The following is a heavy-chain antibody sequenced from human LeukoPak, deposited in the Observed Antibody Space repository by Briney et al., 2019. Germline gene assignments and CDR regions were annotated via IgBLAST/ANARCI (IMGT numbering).Heavy chain of an antibody. D-gene: IGHD2-2*01. CDR1: GGSISSGGYY. CDR2: IYYSGST. J-gene: IGHJ3*02. V-gene: IGHV4-39*02. CDR3: ARRGFCSSTSCNDGFDI. Sequence: SETLSLTCTVSGGSISSGGYYWGWIRQPPGKGLEWIGCIYYSGSTYYNPSLKSRVTISVDTSKNHFSLKLSSVTAADTAVYYCARRGFCSSTSCNDGFDIWGQGTMVTVSS.